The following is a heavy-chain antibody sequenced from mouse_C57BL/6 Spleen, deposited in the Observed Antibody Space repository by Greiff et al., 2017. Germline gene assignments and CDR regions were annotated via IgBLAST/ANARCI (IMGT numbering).Heavy chain of an antibody. V-gene: IGHV1-69*01. CDR3: ARGPYDYDYAMDY. J-gene: IGHJ4*01. CDR2: IDPSDSYT. CDR1: GYTFTSYW. Sequence: QVQLQQPGAELVMPGASVKLSCKASGYTFTSYWLHWVRQRPGQGLEWIGEIDPSDSYTNYNQQFKGKSTLSVDKSSSTAYMQLSILTSEDSAVYYCARGPYDYDYAMDYWGQGTSVTVSS. D-gene: IGHD2-4*01.